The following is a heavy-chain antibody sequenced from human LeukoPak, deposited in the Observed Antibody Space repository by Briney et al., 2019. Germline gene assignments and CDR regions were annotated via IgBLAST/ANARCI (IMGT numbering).Heavy chain of an antibody. Sequence: ASVKVSFKASGYTFTSYDINWVRQATGQGLEWMGWMNPNSGNTGYAQKFQGRVTMTRNTSISTAYMELSSLRSEDTAVYYCARPRYCSSTSCFGWFDPWGQGTLVTVSS. CDR2: MNPNSGNT. D-gene: IGHD2-2*01. V-gene: IGHV1-8*01. J-gene: IGHJ5*02. CDR3: ARPRYCSSTSCFGWFDP. CDR1: GYTFTSYD.